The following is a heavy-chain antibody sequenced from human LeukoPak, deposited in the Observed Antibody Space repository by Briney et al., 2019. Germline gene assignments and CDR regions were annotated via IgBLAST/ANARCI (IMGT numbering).Heavy chain of an antibody. CDR3: ARGPIQYVGNSYWFDP. CDR1: GYTFTSYD. D-gene: IGHD4-23*01. Sequence: EASVKVSCKASGYTFTSYDINWVRQATGQGLEWMGWMNPNSGNTGYAQKFQGRVTMTRNTSISTAYMELSSLRSEDTAVYYCARGPIQYVGNSYWFDPWGQGTLVTVSS. CDR2: MNPNSGNT. J-gene: IGHJ5*02. V-gene: IGHV1-8*01.